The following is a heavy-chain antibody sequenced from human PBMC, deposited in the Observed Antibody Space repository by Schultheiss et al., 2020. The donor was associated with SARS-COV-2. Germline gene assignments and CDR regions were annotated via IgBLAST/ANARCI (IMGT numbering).Heavy chain of an antibody. CDR2: INHSGST. CDR3: ARAPDTAMAYFDY. CDR1: GGSFSGYY. J-gene: IGHJ4*02. D-gene: IGHD5-18*01. Sequence: SETLSLTCAVYGGSFSGYYWSWIRQPPGKGLEWIGEINHSGSTNYNPSLKSRVTISVDTSKNQFSLKLSSVTAADTAVYYCARAPDTAMAYFDYWGQGTLVTVSS. V-gene: IGHV4-34*09.